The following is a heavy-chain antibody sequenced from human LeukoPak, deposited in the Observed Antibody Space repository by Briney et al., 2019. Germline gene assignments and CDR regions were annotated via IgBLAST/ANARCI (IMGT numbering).Heavy chain of an antibody. CDR3: ARGHYGSGSYYNGDSCYFDY. CDR2: MNPNSGNT. J-gene: IGHJ4*02. CDR1: GYTFTSYD. D-gene: IGHD3-10*01. Sequence: ASVKVSCKASGYTFTSYDINWVRQATGQGLEWMGWMNPNSGNTGYAQKFQGRVTMTRNTSISTAYMELSSLRSEDTAVYYCARGHYGSGSYYNGDSCYFDYWGQGTLVTVSS. V-gene: IGHV1-8*01.